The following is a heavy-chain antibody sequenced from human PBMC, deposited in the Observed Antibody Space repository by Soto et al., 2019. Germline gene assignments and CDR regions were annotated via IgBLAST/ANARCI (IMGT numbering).Heavy chain of an antibody. D-gene: IGHD3-22*01. J-gene: IGHJ4*02. CDR2: IDPSDSQA. CDR1: GYSFAGYW. CDR3: ARQIYDSDTGPNFQYYFDS. V-gene: IGHV5-10-1*01. Sequence: GESLKISCKGSGYSFAGYWITWVRQKPGKGLEWMGRIDPSDSQAYYSPSFRGHVTISVTKSITTVFLQWSSLRASDTAMYYCARQIYDSDTGPNFQYYFDSWGQGTQVTVSS.